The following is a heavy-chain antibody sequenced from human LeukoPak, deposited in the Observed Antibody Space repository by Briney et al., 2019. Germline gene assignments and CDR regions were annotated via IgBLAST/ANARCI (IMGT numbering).Heavy chain of an antibody. V-gene: IGHV3-30*02. D-gene: IGHD5-18*01. CDR1: GFTFSSYG. CDR3: AKEIGYGHFDY. CDR2: IRNDGSNK. J-gene: IGHJ4*02. Sequence: GGSLRLSCAASGFTFSSYGMHWVRQAPGKGLEWVAFIRNDGSNKYHADSVKGRFTISRDNSKNTLYLQMNSLRAEDTAVYYCAKEIGYGHFDYWGQGTLVTVSS.